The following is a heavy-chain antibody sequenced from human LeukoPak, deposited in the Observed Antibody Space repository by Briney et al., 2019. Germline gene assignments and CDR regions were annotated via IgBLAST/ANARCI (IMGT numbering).Heavy chain of an antibody. J-gene: IGHJ4*02. CDR3: ARGVAPMQMAVMGGLDN. CDR2: INPDGGST. D-gene: IGHD2-2*01. V-gene: IGHV1-46*01. Sequence: ASVKVSCKASGYTFSNYFIHWVRQAPGRGLEWMGIINPDGGSTSYAQRFQGRVSMTRDTSTSTVYMELSSLRSEDTAVYYCARGVAPMQMAVMGGLDNWGQGTLVTVSS. CDR1: GYTFSNYF.